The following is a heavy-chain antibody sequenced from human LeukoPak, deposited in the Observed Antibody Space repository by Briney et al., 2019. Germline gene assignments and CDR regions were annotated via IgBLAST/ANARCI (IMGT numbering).Heavy chain of an antibody. CDR3: AKLTVAGTRHAFDI. V-gene: IGHV3-74*01. J-gene: IGHJ3*02. CDR1: GFTFSSYW. Sequence: GESLILSCAASGFTFSSYWMHWVRQAPGKGLVWVSRINSDGSSTTYADSVKGRLTISRDYAKNTLYLQMNRLRAEDTAVYYCAKLTVAGTRHAFDIWGQGTMVTVSS. CDR2: INSDGSST. D-gene: IGHD6-19*01.